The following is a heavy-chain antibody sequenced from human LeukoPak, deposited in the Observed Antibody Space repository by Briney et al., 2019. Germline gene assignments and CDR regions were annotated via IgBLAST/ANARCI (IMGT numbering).Heavy chain of an antibody. V-gene: IGHV1-18*01. CDR2: ISAYNGNT. J-gene: IGHJ4*02. D-gene: IGHD4-17*01. CDR1: GYTFTSYG. Sequence: ASVKVSCKASGYTFTSYGISWVRQAPGQGREWMVWISAYNGNTNYAQKLQDRVNMTTDTSTSTVYLQLRSLRSHDTAVSFFVWCVFDYGDSFGYWGQGTLVTVSS. CDR3: VWCVFDYGDSFGY.